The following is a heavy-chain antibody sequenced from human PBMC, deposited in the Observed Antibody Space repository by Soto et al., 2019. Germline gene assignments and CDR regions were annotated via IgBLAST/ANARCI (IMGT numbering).Heavy chain of an antibody. D-gene: IGHD6-6*01. CDR3: ARVGGVAARTFDY. J-gene: IGHJ4*02. CDR2: IYYSGST. CDR1: GGSINEFY. V-gene: IGHV4-59*01. Sequence: PWETLSLTCTVSGGSINEFYWSWIRQPPGKGLEWIGYIYYSGSTDYNPSLKGRVTISVDTSKNQFSLKLRSVTAADTAVYYCARVGGVAARTFDYWGQGTLVTVSS.